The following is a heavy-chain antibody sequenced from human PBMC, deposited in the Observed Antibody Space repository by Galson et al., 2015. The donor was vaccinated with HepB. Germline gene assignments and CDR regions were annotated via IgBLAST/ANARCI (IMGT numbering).Heavy chain of an antibody. CDR3: ARDSGDWNQDY. Sequence: SLRLSCAGSGFTVSSNYMNWVRQAPGKGLEWVSVIYGGGSTHYADSVRGGFTISRDNSKNTLYLEMNSLRAEDTALYYCARDSGDWNQDYWGQGTLVTVSS. V-gene: IGHV3-66*01. D-gene: IGHD1-1*01. CDR1: GFTVSSNY. J-gene: IGHJ4*02. CDR2: IYGGGST.